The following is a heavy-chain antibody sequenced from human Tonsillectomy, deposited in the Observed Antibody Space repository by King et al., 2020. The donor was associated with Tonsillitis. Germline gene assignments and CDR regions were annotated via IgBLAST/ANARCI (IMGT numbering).Heavy chain of an antibody. V-gene: IGHV3-7*03. CDR1: GFTFSSYW. CDR3: ARDAALYYDILTGYPRADAFDI. CDR2: IKRDGSEK. Sequence: VQLVESGGGLVKPGGSLRLYCAASGFTFSSYWMTWVRQAPGKGLEWVANIKRDGSEKYYVDSVKGRFTISRDNAKNSLYLQMNSLRAEDTAVYYCARDAALYYDILTGYPRADAFDIWGQGTMVTVSS. D-gene: IGHD3-9*01. J-gene: IGHJ3*02.